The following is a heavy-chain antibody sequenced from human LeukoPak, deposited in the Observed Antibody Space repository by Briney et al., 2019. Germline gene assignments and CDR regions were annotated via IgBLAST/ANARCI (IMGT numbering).Heavy chain of an antibody. CDR2: INHSGST. CDR3: ARFSAAPLGRAYFDY. D-gene: IGHD7-27*01. J-gene: IGHJ4*02. CDR1: GGSFSGYY. V-gene: IGHV4-34*01. Sequence: SETLSLTCAVYGGSFSGYYWSWIRQPPGKGLEWIGEINHSGSTNYNPSLKSRVTISVDTSKNQFSLKLSAVTAADTAVYYCARFSAAPLGRAYFDYWGQGTLVTVSS.